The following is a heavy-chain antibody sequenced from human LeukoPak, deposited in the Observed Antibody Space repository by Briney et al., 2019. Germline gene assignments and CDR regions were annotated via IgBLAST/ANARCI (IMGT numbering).Heavy chain of an antibody. CDR2: ISYDGSNE. CDR3: TKGGIRIPYDY. D-gene: IGHD3-3*02. Sequence: PGGSLRLSCAASGFTVSSNYMSWVRQAPGKGLEWVASISYDGSNEYYGDSVKGRFTISRDNSKNTIYLQMNSLRAEDTAVYYCTKGGIRIPYDYWGLGTLDTVSS. V-gene: IGHV3-30*18. CDR1: GFTVSSNY. J-gene: IGHJ4*02.